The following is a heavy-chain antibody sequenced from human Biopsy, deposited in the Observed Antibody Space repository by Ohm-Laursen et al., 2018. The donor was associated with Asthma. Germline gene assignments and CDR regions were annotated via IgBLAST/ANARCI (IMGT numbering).Heavy chain of an antibody. Sequence: ASVKVSCKTSGYTFNSAGITWVRQAPGQGREWMGLISVYNGNTKVAQELQDRVTMITDTSTSTAYMELRSLRSDDTAVYFCARAVDYSHYYGIDVWGQGTTVTVSP. CDR1: GYTFNSAG. D-gene: IGHD3-10*01. J-gene: IGHJ6*01. CDR3: ARAVDYSHYYGIDV. V-gene: IGHV1-18*01. CDR2: ISVYNGNT.